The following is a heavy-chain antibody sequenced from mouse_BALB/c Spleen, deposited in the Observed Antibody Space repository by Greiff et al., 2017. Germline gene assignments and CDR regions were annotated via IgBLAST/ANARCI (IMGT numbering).Heavy chain of an antibody. CDR2: IDPENGDT. J-gene: IGHJ4*01. V-gene: IGHV14-4*02. CDR3: NEDTTGAMDY. D-gene: IGHD2-12*01. Sequence: EVQLQQSGAELVRSGTSVKLSCTASGFNIKDYYMHWVKQRPEQGLEWIGWIDPENGDTEYAPKFQGKATMTADTSSNTAYLQLSSLTSEDTAVYYCNEDTTGAMDYWGQGTSVTVSS. CDR1: GFNIKDYY.